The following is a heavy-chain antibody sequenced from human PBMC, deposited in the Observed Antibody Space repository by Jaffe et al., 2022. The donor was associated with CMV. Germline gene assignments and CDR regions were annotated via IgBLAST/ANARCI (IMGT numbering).Heavy chain of an antibody. CDR3: AKEGRHDYGGNSRSLDY. J-gene: IGHJ4*02. CDR1: GFTFDDYA. V-gene: IGHV3-9*01. D-gene: IGHD4-17*01. Sequence: EVQLVESGGGLVQPGRSLRLSCAASGFTFDDYAMHWVRQAPGKGLEWVSGISWNSGSIGYADSVKGRFTISRDNAKNSLYLQMNSLRAEDTALYYCAKEGRHDYGGNSRSLDYWGQGTLVTVSS. CDR2: ISWNSGSI.